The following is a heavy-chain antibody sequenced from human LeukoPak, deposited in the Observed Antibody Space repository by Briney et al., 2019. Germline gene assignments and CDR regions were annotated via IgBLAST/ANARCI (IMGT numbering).Heavy chain of an antibody. V-gene: IGHV4-59*01. Sequence: PSETLSLTCTVSGGSISSYYWSWIRQPPGKGLEWIGYIYYSGSTNYNPSLKSRVTISVDTSKNQFSLKLSSVTAADTAVYYCARWTSIAAAGTDYYYYYGMDVWGQGTTATVSS. CDR1: GGSISSYY. J-gene: IGHJ6*02. CDR3: ARWTSIAAAGTDYYYYYGMDV. D-gene: IGHD6-13*01. CDR2: IYYSGST.